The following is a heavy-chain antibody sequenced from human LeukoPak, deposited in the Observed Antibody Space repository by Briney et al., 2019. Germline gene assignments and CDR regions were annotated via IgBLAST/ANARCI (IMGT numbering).Heavy chain of an antibody. J-gene: IGHJ3*02. CDR1: GFTFSDYF. D-gene: IGHD3-22*01. V-gene: IGHV3-11*01. CDR3: HTYYYDSSGYRDAFDI. CDR2: ISGRSSTK. Sequence: GGSLRLSCAASGFTFSDYFFSWIRQAPGKGLEWISYISGRSSTKYYAESVKGRFTISKDNAENLLFLEMNSLRAEDTAVYYCHTYYYDSSGYRDAFDIWGQGTMVTVSS.